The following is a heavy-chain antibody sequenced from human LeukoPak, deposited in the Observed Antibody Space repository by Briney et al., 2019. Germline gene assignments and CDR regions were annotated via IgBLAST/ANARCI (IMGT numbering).Heavy chain of an antibody. V-gene: IGHV3-74*01. CDR2: INSDGSGT. CDR3: ARDGRTTVDPTYYGMGV. Sequence: GGSLRLSCAASGFTFSSYWMHRVRQAPGKGLVWVGRINSDGSGTRYADSVKGRFTISRDNAKNTLFLQVSSLRAEDTAVYYCARDGRTTVDPTYYGMGVWGQGTTVTVSS. CDR1: GFTFSSYW. D-gene: IGHD4-23*01. J-gene: IGHJ6*02.